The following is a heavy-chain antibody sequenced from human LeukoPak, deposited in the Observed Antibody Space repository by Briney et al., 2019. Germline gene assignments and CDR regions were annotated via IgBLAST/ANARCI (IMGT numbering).Heavy chain of an antibody. V-gene: IGHV2-70*04. CDR2: IDWDDDK. CDR1: GFTFSSYAM. Sequence: LRLSCAASGFTFSSYAMSWIRQPPGKALEWLARIDWDDDKFYSTSLKTRLTISKDTSKNQVVLTMTNVDPVDTATYYCARGSIYYLDYWGQGTQVTVSS. J-gene: IGHJ4*02. D-gene: IGHD1-26*01. CDR3: ARGSIYYLDY.